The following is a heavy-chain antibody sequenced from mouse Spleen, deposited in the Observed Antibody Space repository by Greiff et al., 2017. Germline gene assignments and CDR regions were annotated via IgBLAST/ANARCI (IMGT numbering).Heavy chain of an antibody. V-gene: IGHV1-55*01. Sequence: VQLQQSGAELVKPGASVKMSCKASGYTFTSYWITWVKQRPGQGLEWIGDIYPGSGSTNYNEKFKSKATLTVDTSSSTAYMQLSSLTSEDSAVYYCARRLGSYAMDYWGQGTSVTVSS. CDR1: GYTFTSYW. CDR3: ARRLGSYAMDY. J-gene: IGHJ4*01. D-gene: IGHD4-1*01. CDR2: IYPGSGST.